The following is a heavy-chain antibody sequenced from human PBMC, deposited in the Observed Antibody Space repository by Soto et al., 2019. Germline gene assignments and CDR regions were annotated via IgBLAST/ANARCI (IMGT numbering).Heavy chain of an antibody. J-gene: IGHJ4*02. CDR2: IYYSGST. CDR3: ARHRPSNYDILTDFGGFYY. CDR1: GGSISSSSYY. V-gene: IGHV4-39*01. Sequence: SETLSLTCTVSGGSISSSSYYWGWIRQPPGKGLEWIGSIYYSGSTYYNPSLKSRVTISVDTSKNQFSLKLSSVTAADTAVYYCARHRPSNYDILTDFGGFYYWGQGTLVTVSS. D-gene: IGHD3-9*01.